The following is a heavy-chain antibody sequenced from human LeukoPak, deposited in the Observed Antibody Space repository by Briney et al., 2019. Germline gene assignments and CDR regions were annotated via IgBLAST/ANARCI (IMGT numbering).Heavy chain of an antibody. J-gene: IGHJ5*02. V-gene: IGHV4-34*01. Sequence: SETLSLTCAVYGGSFSGYYWSWIRQPPGKGLEWIGEINHSGSTNYDPSLKSRVTISVDTSKKQFTLKLSSVTAADTAVYFCAGIEYRTGNWFDPWGQGTLVTVSS. D-gene: IGHD6-6*01. CDR1: GGSFSGYY. CDR2: INHSGST. CDR3: AGIEYRTGNWFDP.